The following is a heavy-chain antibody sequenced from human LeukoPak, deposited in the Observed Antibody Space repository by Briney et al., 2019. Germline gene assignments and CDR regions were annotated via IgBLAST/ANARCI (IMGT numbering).Heavy chain of an antibody. Sequence: EASVKVSCKASGYTFTGYYMHWVRQAPGQGLEWMGWINPNSGGTNYAQKFQGRVTMTRDTSISTAYMELSRLRSDDTAVYYCAGFMITFGGVIDPWGQGTMVTVSS. CDR1: GYTFTGYY. D-gene: IGHD3-16*01. J-gene: IGHJ3*01. V-gene: IGHV1-2*02. CDR3: AGFMITFGGVIDP. CDR2: INPNSGGT.